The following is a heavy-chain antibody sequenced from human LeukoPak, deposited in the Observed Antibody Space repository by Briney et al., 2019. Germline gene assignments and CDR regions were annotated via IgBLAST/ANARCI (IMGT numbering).Heavy chain of an antibody. J-gene: IGHJ4*02. Sequence: ASVKVSCKVSGYTLTELSMHWVRQGPGKGHEWMGGFDPEDGETIYAQKFQGRVTMTEDTSTDTAYMELSSLRSEDTAVYYCAIAGAYPTVAAIDYWGQGTLVTVSS. D-gene: IGHD6-19*01. CDR3: AIAGAYPTVAAIDY. V-gene: IGHV1-24*01. CDR1: GYTLTELS. CDR2: FDPEDGET.